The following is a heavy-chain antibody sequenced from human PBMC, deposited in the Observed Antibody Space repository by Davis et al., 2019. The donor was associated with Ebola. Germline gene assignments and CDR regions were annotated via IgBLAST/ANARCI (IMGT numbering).Heavy chain of an antibody. CDR1: GFTFSSYS. CDR3: ARRFQLTIFGVVTRSYGMDV. CDR2: ISSSSSTI. V-gene: IGHV3-48*04. J-gene: IGHJ6*02. Sequence: GGSLRLSCAASGFTFSSYSMNWVRQAPGKGLEWVSYISSSSSTIYYADSVKGRFTISRDNAKNSLYLQMNSLRAEDTAVYYCARRFQLTIFGVVTRSYGMDVWGQGTTVTVSS. D-gene: IGHD3-3*01.